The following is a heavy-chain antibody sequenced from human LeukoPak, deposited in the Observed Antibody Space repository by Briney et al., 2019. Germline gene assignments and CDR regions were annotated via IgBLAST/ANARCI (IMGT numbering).Heavy chain of an antibody. CDR3: ARVVPAAIRSMVSYFDL. Sequence: PSETLSLTCTVSGGSISSYYWSWIRQPPGKGLEWIGYIYYSGSTNYNPSLKSRVTISVDTSKNQFSLKLSSVTAADTAVYYCARVVPAAIRSMVSYFDLWGRGTLVTVSS. V-gene: IGHV4-59*01. J-gene: IGHJ2*01. D-gene: IGHD2-2*02. CDR2: IYYSGST. CDR1: GGSISSYY.